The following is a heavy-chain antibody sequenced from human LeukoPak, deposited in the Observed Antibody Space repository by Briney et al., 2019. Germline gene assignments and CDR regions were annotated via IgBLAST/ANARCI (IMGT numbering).Heavy chain of an antibody. V-gene: IGHV3-23*01. J-gene: IGHJ3*02. CDR2: ISGSGGST. Sequence: GGSLRLSCAASGFTFSSYAMSWVRQAPGKGLEWVSAISGSGGSTYYADSVKGRFTISRDNSKNTLYLQMNSLRAEDTAVYYCVKGLTGYSDAFDIWGQGTMVTVSS. CDR1: GFTFSSYA. CDR3: VKGLTGYSDAFDI. D-gene: IGHD6-13*01.